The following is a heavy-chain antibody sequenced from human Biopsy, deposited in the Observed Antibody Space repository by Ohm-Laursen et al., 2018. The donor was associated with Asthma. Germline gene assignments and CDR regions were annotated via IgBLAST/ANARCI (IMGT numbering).Heavy chain of an antibody. CDR1: GGPINNFY. Sequence: TLSLTCTVSGGPINNFYWSWIRQPPGKGLESIGHVYYSGSTNYNPSLKSRVTISIDASKNQFSLKLTSVTAADTAVYYCARGVDRVTGLLDHFDSWGQGTLVTVSS. CDR3: ARGVDRVTGLLDHFDS. V-gene: IGHV4-59*01. D-gene: IGHD2-21*02. J-gene: IGHJ4*02. CDR2: VYYSGST.